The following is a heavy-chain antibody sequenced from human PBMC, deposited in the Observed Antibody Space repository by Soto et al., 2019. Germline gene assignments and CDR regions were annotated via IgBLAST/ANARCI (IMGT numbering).Heavy chain of an antibody. CDR2: VYHTGRT. Sequence: SETLSLTCTVSGGSFKSGSYSWSWIRQPPGKGLEWIGYVYHTGRTSYNPSLKSRVSISMDTSKNQFSLNLDSVTAADTAVYFCAYRLRYAAYWIDPWGQGTLVTVSS. D-gene: IGHD1-1*01. CDR1: GGSFKSGSYS. CDR3: AYRLRYAAYWIDP. V-gene: IGHV4-61*01. J-gene: IGHJ5*02.